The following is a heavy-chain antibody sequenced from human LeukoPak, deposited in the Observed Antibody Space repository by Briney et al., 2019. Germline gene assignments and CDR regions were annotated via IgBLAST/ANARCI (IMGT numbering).Heavy chain of an antibody. D-gene: IGHD5-24*01. V-gene: IGHV3-7*01. CDR2: IKQDGSEK. J-gene: IGHJ4*02. CDR1: GFTLSNHW. CDR3: GTGWAIDF. Sequence: PGGSLRLSCAASGFTLSNHWMTWVRQAPGEGLECVAIIKQDGSEKYYVDSVKGRFTISRDNAKNSLYLQMNSLRAEDTAVYYCGTGWAIDFWGQGTLVTVSS.